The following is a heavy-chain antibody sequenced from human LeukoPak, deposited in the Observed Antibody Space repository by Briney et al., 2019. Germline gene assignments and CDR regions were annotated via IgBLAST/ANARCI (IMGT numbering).Heavy chain of an antibody. CDR2: ISAYNGNT. Sequence: ASVKVSCKASGYTFTSYGISWVRQAPGQGLERMGWISAYNGNTNYAQKLQGRVTMTTDTSTSTAYMELRSLRSDDTAVYYCAGPTSSGWPSYYYYYGMDVWGQGNTVTVSS. J-gene: IGHJ6*02. V-gene: IGHV1-18*01. D-gene: IGHD6-19*01. CDR3: AGPTSSGWPSYYYYYGMDV. CDR1: GYTFTSYG.